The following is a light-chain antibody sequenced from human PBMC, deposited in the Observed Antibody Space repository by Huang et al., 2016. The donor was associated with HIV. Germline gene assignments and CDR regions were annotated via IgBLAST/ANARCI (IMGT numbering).Light chain of an antibody. CDR3: QETNSFSPT. V-gene: IGKV1-12*01. Sequence: DIQMTQSPSSVSGSVGDTVTINCRASRGVGNWLAWYQQKAGKAPKLLIYAASSLQSGVPSRFSGGGSGTDFTLTIRSLQPEDFATYYCQETNSFSPTFGQGTKVEI. CDR1: RGVGNW. CDR2: AAS. J-gene: IGKJ2*01.